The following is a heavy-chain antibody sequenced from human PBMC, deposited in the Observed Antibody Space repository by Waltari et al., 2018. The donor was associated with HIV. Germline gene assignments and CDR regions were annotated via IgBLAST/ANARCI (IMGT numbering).Heavy chain of an antibody. CDR1: GGSISSFY. CDR2: IYYSGSA. D-gene: IGHD2-21*01. Sequence: QVQLQESGPGLVKPSETLSLTCTVSGGSISSFYWNWIRQSPGKGLDWVGTIYYSGSARYNSALSVRVIISLDSSKIQFSLKLISVSAADTAVYFCAIDTVVIPRMFDVWGPGTLVTVSS. V-gene: IGHV4-59*01. J-gene: IGHJ5*02. CDR3: AIDTVVIPRMFDV.